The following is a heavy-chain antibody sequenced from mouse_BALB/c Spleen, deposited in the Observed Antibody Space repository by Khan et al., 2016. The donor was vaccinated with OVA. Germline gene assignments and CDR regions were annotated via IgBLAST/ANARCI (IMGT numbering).Heavy chain of an antibody. V-gene: IGHV1-7*01. CDR2: INPSTGYT. Sequence: VQLKQSGAELAKPGASVMMSCKASGYTFINYWILWVKQRPGQGLEWIGYINPSTGYTEYNQNFKDKATLTADKSSSTAYMQLSSLTSEDSAVYYCARRGLRWDFDYWGQGTTLTVSS. CDR1: GYTFINYW. J-gene: IGHJ2*01. CDR3: ARRGLRWDFDY. D-gene: IGHD1-1*01.